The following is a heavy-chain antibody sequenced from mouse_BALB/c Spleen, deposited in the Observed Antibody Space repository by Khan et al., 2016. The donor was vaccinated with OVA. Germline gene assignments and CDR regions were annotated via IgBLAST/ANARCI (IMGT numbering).Heavy chain of an antibody. CDR3: ARGNYYGYAMDY. Sequence: EVQLQESGPGLVKPSQSLSLTCTVTGYSITSNYAWNLIRQFPGNKLEWMGYISYSGRTSYIPSLQSRISITRDTSKNQFFLQLNSVTTEDTATYYSARGNYYGYAMDYWGQGTSVTVSS. V-gene: IGHV3-2*02. D-gene: IGHD1-1*01. J-gene: IGHJ4*01. CDR2: ISYSGRT. CDR1: GYSITSNYA.